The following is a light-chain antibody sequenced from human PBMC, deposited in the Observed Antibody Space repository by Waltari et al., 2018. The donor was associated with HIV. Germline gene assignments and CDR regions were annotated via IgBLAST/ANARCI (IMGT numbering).Light chain of an antibody. Sequence: DIVMTQTPLSLSVTPGQPASISCKSTQSLLHSDGKTYLYWYLQKPGQSPQLLLYEVSNRFSGVPDRFSGSGSGTDFTLKISRVEAEDVGIYYCMQSLQIPPTFGGGTRVEIK. V-gene: IGKV2D-29*02. CDR1: QSLLHSDGKTY. CDR3: MQSLQIPPT. CDR2: EVS. J-gene: IGKJ4*01.